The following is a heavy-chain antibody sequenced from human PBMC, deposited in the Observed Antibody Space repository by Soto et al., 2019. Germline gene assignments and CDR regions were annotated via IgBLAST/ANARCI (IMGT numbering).Heavy chain of an antibody. Sequence: EVQLLESGGGLVQPGGSLRLSCAASGFTFSSYAMSWVRQAPGKGLEWVSAISGSGGSTYYADSVKGRFTISRDNSKNTLYLQMNSLRAEDTAVYYCAKEQREAVDGTPYYYYGMDVWGQGTTVTVSS. D-gene: IGHD6-19*01. CDR3: AKEQREAVDGTPYYYYGMDV. J-gene: IGHJ6*02. CDR2: ISGSGGST. V-gene: IGHV3-23*01. CDR1: GFTFSSYA.